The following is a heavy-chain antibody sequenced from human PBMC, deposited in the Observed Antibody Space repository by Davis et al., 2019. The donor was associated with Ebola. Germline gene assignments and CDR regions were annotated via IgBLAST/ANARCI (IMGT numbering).Heavy chain of an antibody. V-gene: IGHV4-59*04. CDR3: ARPRDTGWQSHDALDI. D-gene: IGHD6-19*01. Sequence: GSLRLSCTVSGGSISSYYWSWIRQPPGKGLEWIGTVYYTGASFYNPSLESRVSISVDTSKNLFSLNLTSVTAADTAVYYCARPRDTGWQSHDALDIWDRGIMVTVSS. J-gene: IGHJ3*02. CDR1: GGSISSYY. CDR2: VYYTGAS.